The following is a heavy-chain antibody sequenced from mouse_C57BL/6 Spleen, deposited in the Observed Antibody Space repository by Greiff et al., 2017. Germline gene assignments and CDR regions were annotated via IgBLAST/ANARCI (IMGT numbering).Heavy chain of an antibody. D-gene: IGHD1-1*01. CDR1: GFTFTSYW. CDR3: ALFRTTVAGYFDV. V-gene: IGHV1-69*01. Sequence: QVQLQQPGAELVMPGASVKLSCKASGFTFTSYWLPWVTQRPGQGLAWIGEIDPADSYPNYNQKFKGKSTLTVDKSSSTAYMQLSSLTSEDSAVYYCALFRTTVAGYFDVWGTGTTVTGSS. J-gene: IGHJ1*03. CDR2: IDPADSYP.